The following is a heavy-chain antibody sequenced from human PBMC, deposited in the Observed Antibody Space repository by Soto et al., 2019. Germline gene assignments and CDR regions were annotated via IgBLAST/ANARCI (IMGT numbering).Heavy chain of an antibody. Sequence: PVGSLRRSCASSQFTFSRYAMTWVRQAPGKGLEWVATIRGDAGGGATHYADSVKGRFTISRDNSKNTLYLQMNSLRAEDTAVYYCTRDPNGDYVGAFDFWDQGSMVTVSS. CDR1: QFTFSRYA. D-gene: IGHD2-8*01. V-gene: IGHV3-23*01. CDR2: IRGDAGGGAT. CDR3: TRDPNGDYVGAFDF. J-gene: IGHJ3*01.